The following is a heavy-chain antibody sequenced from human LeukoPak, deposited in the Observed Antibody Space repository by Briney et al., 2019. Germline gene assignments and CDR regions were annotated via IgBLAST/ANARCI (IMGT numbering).Heavy chain of an antibody. D-gene: IGHD3-22*01. CDR3: ATVYYDSSAYGNLDS. J-gene: IGHJ4*02. V-gene: IGHV3-21*01. Sequence: GGSLRLSCAASGIAFRSFTMHWVRQAPGKGLEWVSSITPTSTSTVYEDSVKGRFTISRDNAKNSLYLQMNSLRAEDTAVYHCATVYYDSSAYGNLDSWGQGTPVTVSP. CDR2: ITPTSTST. CDR1: GIAFRSFT.